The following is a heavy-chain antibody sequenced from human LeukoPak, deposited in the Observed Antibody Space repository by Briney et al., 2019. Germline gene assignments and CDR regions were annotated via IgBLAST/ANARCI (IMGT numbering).Heavy chain of an antibody. CDR3: ARAKWLVRDAFDI. Sequence: PSETLSLTCAVYGGSFSGYYWSWIRQPPGKGLEWIGEINHSGSTNYNPSLKSRVTISVDTSKNQFSLKLSSVTAADTAVNYCARAKWLVRDAFDIWGQGTMVTVSS. V-gene: IGHV4-34*01. CDR1: GGSFSGYY. J-gene: IGHJ3*02. CDR2: INHSGST. D-gene: IGHD6-19*01.